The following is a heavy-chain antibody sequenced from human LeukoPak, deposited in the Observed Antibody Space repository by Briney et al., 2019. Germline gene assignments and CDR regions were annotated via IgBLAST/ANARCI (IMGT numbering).Heavy chain of an antibody. J-gene: IGHJ5*02. CDR3: ARADCSSSTCYLRRSWFDP. V-gene: IGHV3-21*01. CDR2: ISTSSRYI. CDR1: GFTVITND. D-gene: IGHD2-2*01. Sequence: PGGSLRLSCAASGFTVITNDMTWVRQAPGKGLEWVSSISTSSRYIYYKDSVRGRFTISRDDAKNSLYLEMNSLRAEDTAVYYCARADCSSSTCYLRRSWFDPWGQGTLVTVSS.